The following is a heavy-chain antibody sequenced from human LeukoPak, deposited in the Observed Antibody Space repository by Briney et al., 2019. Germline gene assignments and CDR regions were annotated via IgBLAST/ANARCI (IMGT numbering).Heavy chain of an antibody. CDR2: IDWDDDK. CDR3: ARMARSIVGRPEAFDV. J-gene: IGHJ3*01. D-gene: IGHD6-6*01. Sequence: SGPTLVKPTETLTLTCTFSGFSLSTSGMCVNWMREPPGKALEWLARIDWDDDKYHSTSLRTRLTISMDTSKNQVMLTMTNMDPVDTATYYCARMARSIVGRPEAFDVWGQGTMVTVSS. V-gene: IGHV2-70*11. CDR1: GFSLSTSGMC.